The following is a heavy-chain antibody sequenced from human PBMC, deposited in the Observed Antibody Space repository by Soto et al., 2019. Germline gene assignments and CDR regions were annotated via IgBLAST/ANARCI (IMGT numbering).Heavy chain of an antibody. D-gene: IGHD6-13*01. J-gene: IGHJ4*02. CDR3: ASRGIAAVDFDY. V-gene: IGHV3-33*01. Sequence: GGSLRLSCAASGFTFSSYGMHWVRQAPGKGLEWVAIIWYDGSKKYYADSVKGRFTISRDNSKNTLYLQMNSLRADDTAVYYCASRGIAAVDFDYWGQGTLVTVSS. CDR1: GFTFSSYG. CDR2: IWYDGSKK.